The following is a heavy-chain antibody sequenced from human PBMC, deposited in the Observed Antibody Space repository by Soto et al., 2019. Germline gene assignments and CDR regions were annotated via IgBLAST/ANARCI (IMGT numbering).Heavy chain of an antibody. CDR1: VFTFSDHY. CDR3: ARELSGNYFAFDL. D-gene: IGHD1-26*01. CDR2: MTRSGSSS. Sequence: VGSLRLSCASSVFTFSDHYMSWIRHSPGKCLEWISYMTRSGSSSSYADSVKGRFTISRDNAKNSLYLQMNSLRGDDTAVYYCARELSGNYFAFDLLGQGTMVIVSS. V-gene: IGHV3-11*01. J-gene: IGHJ3*01.